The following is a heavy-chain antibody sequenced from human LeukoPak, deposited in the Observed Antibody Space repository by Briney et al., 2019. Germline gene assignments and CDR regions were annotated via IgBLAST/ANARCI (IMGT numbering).Heavy chain of an antibody. Sequence: GRSLRLSCAASGFTFSSYAMHWVRQAPGKGVEWVAVISYDGSNKYYADSVKGGFTISRENSNNTLYLQMNTLRAEDTAVYYCARATYYYDGSGYYYTYYFDYWGQGTLVTVSS. CDR1: GFTFSSYA. CDR2: ISYDGSNK. CDR3: ARATYYYDGSGYYYTYYFDY. D-gene: IGHD3-22*01. J-gene: IGHJ4*02. V-gene: IGHV3-30-3*01.